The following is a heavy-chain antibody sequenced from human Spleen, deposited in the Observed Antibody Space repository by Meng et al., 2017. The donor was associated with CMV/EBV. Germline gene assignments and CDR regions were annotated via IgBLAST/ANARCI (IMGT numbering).Heavy chain of an antibody. J-gene: IGHJ4*02. V-gene: IGHV4-34*01. CDR2: INHSGST. CDR3: ARGGGGSYPD. D-gene: IGHD1-26*01. CDR1: GGSFSGYY. Sequence: QMQRKHWGSGLLKPSETLSLTCAVYGGSFSGYYWSWIRQPPGKGLEWIGEINHSGSTNYNPSLKSRVTISVDTSKNQFSLKLSSVTAADTAVYYCARGGGGSYPDWGQGTLVTVFS.